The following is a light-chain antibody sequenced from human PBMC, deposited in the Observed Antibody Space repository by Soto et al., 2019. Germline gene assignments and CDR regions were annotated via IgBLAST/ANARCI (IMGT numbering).Light chain of an antibody. J-gene: IGLJ3*02. V-gene: IGLV7-46*01. CDR1: TGAVTSGHY. Sequence: QAVVTQEPSLTVSPGGTVTLTCGSSTGAVTSGHYPYWFQQKPGQAPRTLIYETSNKHSWTPARFSGSLLGGKAALTLSGAQPEDEAEYYCLLSDSGARVFGGGTKVTVL. CDR2: ETS. CDR3: LLSDSGARV.